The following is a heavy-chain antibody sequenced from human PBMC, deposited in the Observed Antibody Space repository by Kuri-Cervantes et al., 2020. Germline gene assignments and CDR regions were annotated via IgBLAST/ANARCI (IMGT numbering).Heavy chain of an antibody. V-gene: IGHV3-15*01. CDR3: ARRGFNYDSSGYPDY. D-gene: IGHD3-22*01. CDR1: GFTFSNAW. Sequence: GESLKISCAASGFTFSNAWMSWVRQAPGKGLEWVGRIKSKTDGGTTDYAAPVKGRFTISRDDSKNTLYLQMNSLKTEDTAVYYCARRGFNYDSSGYPDYWGQGTLVTVSS. J-gene: IGHJ4*02. CDR2: IKSKTDGGTT.